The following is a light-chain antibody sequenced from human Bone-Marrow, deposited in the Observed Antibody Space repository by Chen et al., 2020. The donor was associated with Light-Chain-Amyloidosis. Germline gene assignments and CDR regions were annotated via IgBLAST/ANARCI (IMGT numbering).Light chain of an antibody. Sequence: SYELTQPPSVSVTPGQSARITCSGDDLPTKYAYWYQQKPGQAPVLVIHRDTERPSGIAERFPGDSSGPTATLTIRGVQAEDEADYHCQSADSSGTYEVIFGGGTKLTVL. J-gene: IGLJ2*01. V-gene: IGLV3-25*03. CDR2: RDT. CDR1: DLPTKY. CDR3: QSADSSGTYEVI.